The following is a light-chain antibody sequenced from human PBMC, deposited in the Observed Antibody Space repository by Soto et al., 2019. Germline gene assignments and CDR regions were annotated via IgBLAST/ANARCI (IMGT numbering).Light chain of an antibody. CDR2: AVS. J-gene: IGLJ3*02. CDR1: SSDVGGYNY. Sequence: QSALTQPASVSGSPGQTITISCTGSSSDVGGYNYVSWYQQHPGKAPKLMIYAVSNRPSGVSTRFSGSKAGNAASLTISRLEADEDADYYYSSYTSRSTRVFGAGTKLTVL. V-gene: IGLV2-14*01. CDR3: SSYTSRSTRV.